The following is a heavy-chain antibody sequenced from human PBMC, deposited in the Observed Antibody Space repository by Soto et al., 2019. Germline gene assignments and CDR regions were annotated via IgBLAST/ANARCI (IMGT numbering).Heavy chain of an antibody. D-gene: IGHD3-10*01. CDR2: IYYSGST. CDR1: GGSIISRDDC. CDR3: ARAPHYGSGSPPYWYFDL. Sequence: SLTLPHRCAVSGGSIISRDDCWSWNRQHPGKGLEWIGYIYYSGSTYYNPSLKSRVTISVDTSKNQFSLKLSSVTAADTAVYYCARAPHYGSGSPPYWYFDLWGRGTLVTVSS. V-gene: IGHV4-31*11. J-gene: IGHJ2*01.